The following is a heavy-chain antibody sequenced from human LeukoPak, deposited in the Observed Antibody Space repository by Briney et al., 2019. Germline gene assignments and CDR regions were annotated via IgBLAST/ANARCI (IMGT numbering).Heavy chain of an antibody. J-gene: IGHJ4*02. V-gene: IGHV3-48*04. CDR2: LSRSSSAI. CDR1: GFTFSIYS. CDR3: ARYYDKSGYYGRHDY. D-gene: IGHD3-22*01. Sequence: GGSVRLSCAASGFTFSIYSMKGVRQAPGKGREGGAYLSRSSSAIYYADSVKGRFTISRDNAKNSLYLQMNSLRAEDTAVYYCARYYDKSGYYGRHDYWGQGTLVIVSS.